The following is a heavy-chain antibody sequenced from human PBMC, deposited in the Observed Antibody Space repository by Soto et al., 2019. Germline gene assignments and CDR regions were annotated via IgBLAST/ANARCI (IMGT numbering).Heavy chain of an antibody. J-gene: IGHJ5*02. CDR2: INHSGST. CDR3: ARCPPIVVVPAAHNWFDP. D-gene: IGHD2-2*01. V-gene: IGHV4-34*01. Sequence: QVQLQQWGAGLLKPSETLSLTCAVYGGSFSGYYWSWIRQPPGKGLEWIGEINHSGSTNYNPSLKNRVTISVDTSKNQFSLKLSSVTAADTAVYYCARCPPIVVVPAAHNWFDPWGQGTLVTVSS. CDR1: GGSFSGYY.